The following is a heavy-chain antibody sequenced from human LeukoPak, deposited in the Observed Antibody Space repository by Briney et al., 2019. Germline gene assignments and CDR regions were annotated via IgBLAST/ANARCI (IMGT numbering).Heavy chain of an antibody. CDR1: GGSISSYY. Sequence: PSETLSLTCPVSGGSISSYYWSWIRQPPGKGMEWIGYIYSSGSTNYNPSLKSRVTISVDTSKNQFSLKLSSVTAADTAVDYCARSSQALLWFGEFYDYWGQGTLVTVSS. CDR2: IYSSGST. V-gene: IGHV4-4*08. J-gene: IGHJ4*02. CDR3: ARSSQALLWFGEFYDY. D-gene: IGHD3-10*01.